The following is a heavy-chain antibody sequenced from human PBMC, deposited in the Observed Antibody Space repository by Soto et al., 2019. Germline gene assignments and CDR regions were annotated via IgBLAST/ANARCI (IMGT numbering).Heavy chain of an antibody. V-gene: IGHV4-39*01. CDR3: ARGSTTEKVDS. J-gene: IGHJ4*02. CDR1: GGSISSSSYY. CDR2: IYYSGST. Sequence: SETLSLTCTASGGSISSSSYYWGWIRQPPGKGLEWIGSIYYSGSTYYNPSLKSRVTISVDTSMNQFSLALISVTAADTAIYYCARGSTTEKVDSWGQGILVTVSS.